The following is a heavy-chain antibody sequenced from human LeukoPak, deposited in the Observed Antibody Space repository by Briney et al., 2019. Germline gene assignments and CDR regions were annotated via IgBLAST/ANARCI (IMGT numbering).Heavy chain of an antibody. V-gene: IGHV4-34*01. D-gene: IGHD6-19*01. CDR1: SGSFSGYY. Sequence: SETLSLACAVYSGSFSGYYWSWIRQPPGKGLEWIVEINDSGSVNCNPSLKSRVTLSVDTSKNQFSLRLSSVAAADTAVYYCARAEWLDGYYFDYWGEGTRVTVSS. J-gene: IGHJ4*02. CDR2: INDSGSV. CDR3: ARAEWLDGYYFDY.